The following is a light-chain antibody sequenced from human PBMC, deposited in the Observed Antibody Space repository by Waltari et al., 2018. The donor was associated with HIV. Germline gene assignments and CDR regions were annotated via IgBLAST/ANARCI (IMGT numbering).Light chain of an antibody. Sequence: QSVLTQPPSVSGAPGQRVTISCTGSSANIGAGYDVLGYQQLPGTAPKLLIHANTKQCSGVPDRFSGSKSGTSSSLAITGLQAEDEADYYCQSFDSRLSGLVFGGGTKLTVL. CDR3: QSFDSRLSGLV. V-gene: IGLV1-40*01. CDR2: ANT. J-gene: IGLJ2*01. CDR1: SANIGAGYD.